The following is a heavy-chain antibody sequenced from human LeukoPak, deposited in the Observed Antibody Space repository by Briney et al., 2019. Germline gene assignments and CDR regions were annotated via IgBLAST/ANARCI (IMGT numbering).Heavy chain of an antibody. CDR3: ASGHTTDSSSYY. D-gene: IGHD6-13*01. J-gene: IGHJ4*02. CDR2: ISSSSSYI. V-gene: IGHV3-21*01. CDR1: GFTFSSYS. Sequence: KSGGSLRLSCAASGFTFSSYSMNWVRQAPGKGLEWVSSISSSSSYIYYADSVKGRFTISRDNAKNSLYLQMNSLRAEDTAVYYCASGHTTDSSSYYWGQGTLVTVSS.